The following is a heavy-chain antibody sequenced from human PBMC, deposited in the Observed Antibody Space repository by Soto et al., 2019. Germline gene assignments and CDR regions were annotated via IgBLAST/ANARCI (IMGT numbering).Heavy chain of an antibody. J-gene: IGHJ4*02. Sequence: EVQLVESGGGLVQPGGSLRLSCAVSGFTFGSYWMNWVRLIPGKGLEWVAYIKPDGSATYYVDSVKGRFTISRDNAKNSLYLQMNSLRDEDTAVYYCVRGNSGYGNFDYWGQGTLVTVSS. CDR3: VRGNSGYGNFDY. CDR2: IKPDGSAT. CDR1: GFTFGSYW. D-gene: IGHD5-12*01. V-gene: IGHV3-7*01.